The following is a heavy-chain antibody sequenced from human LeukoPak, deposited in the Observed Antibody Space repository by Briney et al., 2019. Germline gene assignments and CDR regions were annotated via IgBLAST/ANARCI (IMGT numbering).Heavy chain of an antibody. CDR1: GYTLTELS. J-gene: IGHJ4*02. CDR2: FDPEDGET. D-gene: IGHD2-15*01. Sequence: ASVKVSCKVSGYTLTELSMHWVRQAPGKGLEWMGGFDPEDGETIYAQKFQGRVTMTEDTSTDTAYMELSSLRSEDTAVYYCATDGHCSGGSCYIDYWGQGTLATVSS. V-gene: IGHV1-24*01. CDR3: ATDGHCSGGSCYIDY.